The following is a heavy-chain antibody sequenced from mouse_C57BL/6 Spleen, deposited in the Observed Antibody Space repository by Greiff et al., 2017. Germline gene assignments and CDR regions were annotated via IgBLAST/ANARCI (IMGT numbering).Heavy chain of an antibody. CDR3: ARTYDGYYGFAY. J-gene: IGHJ3*01. D-gene: IGHD2-3*01. CDR2: IYPGSGST. CDR1: GYTFTSYW. Sequence: QVQLQQPGAELVKPGASVKMSCKASGYTFTSYWITWVKQRPGQGLEWIGDIYPGSGSTNYNEKFKSKATLTVDTSTSTAYMQLSSLTSEDSAVYYCARTYDGYYGFAYWGQGTLVTVCA. V-gene: IGHV1-55*01.